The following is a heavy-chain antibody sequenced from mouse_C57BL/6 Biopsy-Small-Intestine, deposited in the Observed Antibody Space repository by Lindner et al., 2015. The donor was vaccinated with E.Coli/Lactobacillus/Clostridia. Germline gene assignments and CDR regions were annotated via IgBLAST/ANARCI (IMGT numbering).Heavy chain of an antibody. V-gene: IGHV14-2*01. Sequence: VQLQESGAELVKPGASVKLSCTASGFNIKDYYLHWVKQRTEQGLEWIGKIDPEDGEAKYAPKFQGKATITADTSSNTAYLQLSSLTSEDTAVYYCARSDGYYFLAMDYWGQGTSVTVSS. CDR1: GFNIKDYY. D-gene: IGHD2-3*01. CDR3: ARSDGYYFLAMDY. CDR2: IDPEDGEA. J-gene: IGHJ4*01.